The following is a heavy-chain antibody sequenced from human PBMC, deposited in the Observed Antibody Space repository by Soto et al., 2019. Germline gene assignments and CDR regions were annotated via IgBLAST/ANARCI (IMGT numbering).Heavy chain of an antibody. D-gene: IGHD6-13*01. CDR2: ISGSGGTT. CDR3: TRRAYSSNWHFDY. V-gene: IGHV3-23*01. Sequence: TPGKGLEWVSGISGSGGTTYYADSVKGRFTISRDDSKNTAYLQMNSLKTEDKAVYYCTRRAYSSNWHFDYWGQGTRVTGSS. J-gene: IGHJ4*02.